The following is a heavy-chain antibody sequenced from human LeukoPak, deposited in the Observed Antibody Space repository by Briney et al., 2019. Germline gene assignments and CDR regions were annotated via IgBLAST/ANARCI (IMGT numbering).Heavy chain of an antibody. CDR1: GFTFSTYI. Sequence: GGSLRLSCAASGFTFSTYIMNWVRQAPGKGLEWVSDIGGSDGTTSYSDSVRGRFTISRDNSNNTLYLQMSGLRAEDTAVYYCARWEGTFRSFDYWGHGTLVAVSS. CDR3: ARWEGTFRSFDY. D-gene: IGHD1-26*01. CDR2: IGGSDGTT. J-gene: IGHJ4*01. V-gene: IGHV3-23*01.